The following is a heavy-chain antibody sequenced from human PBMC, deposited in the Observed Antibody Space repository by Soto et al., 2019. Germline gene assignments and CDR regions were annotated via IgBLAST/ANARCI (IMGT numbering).Heavy chain of an antibody. Sequence: EVQLVESGGGLVQPGGSLRLSCAASGFTFSDHYMDWVRQAPGKGLEWVGRTRNKANSYTTEYAASVNGRFTISRDDSKNSLYLQMNSLKPEDTAMYYCARARGTLATFDYWGQGTLVTVSS. V-gene: IGHV3-72*01. D-gene: IGHD1-7*01. CDR1: GFTFSDHY. CDR2: TRNKANSYTT. CDR3: ARARGTLATFDY. J-gene: IGHJ4*02.